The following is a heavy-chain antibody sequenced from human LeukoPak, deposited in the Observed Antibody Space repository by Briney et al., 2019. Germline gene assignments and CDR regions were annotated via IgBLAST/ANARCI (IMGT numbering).Heavy chain of an antibody. V-gene: IGHV3-48*03. CDR1: GFTFSSYE. J-gene: IGHJ4*02. D-gene: IGHD3-10*01. Sequence: GGSLRLSCAASGFTFSSYEMNWVRQAPGKGLEWVSYISSSGSTIYYADSVKGRFTISRDNAKNSLYLQMNSLRAEDTAVYYCARGAGGSGSYYNGYYFDYWGQGTLVTVSS. CDR3: ARGAGGSGSYYNGYYFDY. CDR2: ISSSGSTI.